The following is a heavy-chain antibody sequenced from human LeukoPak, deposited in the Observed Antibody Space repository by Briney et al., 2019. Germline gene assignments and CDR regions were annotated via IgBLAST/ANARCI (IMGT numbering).Heavy chain of an antibody. CDR2: ISGSGGST. CDR3: ARVHYYYDSSGLDY. J-gene: IGHJ4*02. V-gene: IGHV3-23*01. Sequence: GGSLRLSCAASGFTFSSYAMSWVRQAPGKGLEWVSAISGSGGSTYYADSVKGRFTISRDNAKNSLYLQMNSLRAEDTAVYYCARVHYYYDSSGLDYWGQGTLVTVSS. D-gene: IGHD3-22*01. CDR1: GFTFSSYA.